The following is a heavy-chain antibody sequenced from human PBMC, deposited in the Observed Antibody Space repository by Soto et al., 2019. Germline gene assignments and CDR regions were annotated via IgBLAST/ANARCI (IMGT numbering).Heavy chain of an antibody. CDR2: ISHDGSKR. CDR1: GFTFSDFC. J-gene: IGHJ4*01. D-gene: IGHD3-22*01. CDR3: EKTAPYVDGYDNAGYSAEDY. V-gene: IGHV3-30*18. Sequence: VQLVESGGGVVLPGGSVRLSCAVSGFTFSDFCLDWVRQAPGKGLEWVAIISHDGSKRFYADSVKGRFTISRDNSKNTLYVQMSSRRPEDTALYYCEKTAPYVDGYDNAGYSAEDYWGHGTLVTVCS.